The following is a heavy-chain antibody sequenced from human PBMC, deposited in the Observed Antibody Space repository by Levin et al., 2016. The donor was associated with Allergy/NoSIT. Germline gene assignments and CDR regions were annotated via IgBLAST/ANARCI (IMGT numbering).Heavy chain of an antibody. D-gene: IGHD6-25*01. V-gene: IGHV4-39*01. CDR1: GGSISSISNF. Sequence: SETLSLTCIVSGGSISSISNFWDWIRQPPGKGLEYIGTMSSGGSTTANPSLKSRVTISADMSKNQFSLRLMSVTAADTAVYYCARRLSSGADSWGQGTLVSVS. CDR2: MSSGGST. J-gene: IGHJ4*02. CDR3: ARRLSSGADS.